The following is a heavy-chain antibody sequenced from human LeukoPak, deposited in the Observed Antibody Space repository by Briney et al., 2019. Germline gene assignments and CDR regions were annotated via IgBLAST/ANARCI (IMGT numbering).Heavy chain of an antibody. V-gene: IGHV3-23*01. CDR2: ITGSGDYT. D-gene: IGHD3-3*01. Sequence: PGGSLRLSCAASGFTFTTYAMSWVRQAPGKGLEWVSAITGSGDYTDYADSVKGRFTISRDNSKNTLYLQLNSLRAEDTAVYFCARDLNYDFWSGYYIYWGQGTLVTVSS. CDR1: GFTFTTYA. J-gene: IGHJ4*02. CDR3: ARDLNYDFWSGYYIY.